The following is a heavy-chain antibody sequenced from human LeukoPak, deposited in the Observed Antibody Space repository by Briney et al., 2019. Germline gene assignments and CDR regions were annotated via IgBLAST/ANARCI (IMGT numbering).Heavy chain of an antibody. Sequence: ASVKVSCKASGYTFTGYYMHWVRQAPGQGLEWMGWINPNSGGTNYAQKLQGRVTMTRDTSISTAYMELSRLRSDDTAVYYCARDLYYYYGSGSYYNPNWFDPWGQGTLVTVSS. D-gene: IGHD3-10*01. CDR1: GYTFTGYY. CDR2: INPNSGGT. CDR3: ARDLYYYYGSGSYYNPNWFDP. V-gene: IGHV1-2*02. J-gene: IGHJ5*02.